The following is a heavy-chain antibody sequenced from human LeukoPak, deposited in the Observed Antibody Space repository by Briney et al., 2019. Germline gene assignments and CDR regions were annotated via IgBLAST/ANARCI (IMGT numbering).Heavy chain of an antibody. J-gene: IGHJ6*03. CDR2: ISWNSGNI. D-gene: IGHD1-26*01. CDR3: ARDPYSGSYGDYYYYYMDV. V-gene: IGHV3-9*01. Sequence: GGSLRLSCAASGFTFDDYAMHWVRQAPGKGLAWVSGISWNSGNIGYADSVKGRFTISRDNAKNSLYLQMNSLRPEDTAVYYCARDPYSGSYGDYYYYYMDVWGKGTTVTISS. CDR1: GFTFDDYA.